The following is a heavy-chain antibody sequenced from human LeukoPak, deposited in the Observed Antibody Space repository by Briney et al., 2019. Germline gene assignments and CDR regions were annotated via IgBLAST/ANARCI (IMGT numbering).Heavy chain of an antibody. Sequence: ASVKVSCKASGYTFTGYYMHWVRQAPGQGLEWMGWINPNSGGTNYAQKFQGRVTTTRDTSISTAYMELSRLRSDDTAVHYCARESTDYGSDDYFDYWGQGTLVTVSS. V-gene: IGHV1-2*02. D-gene: IGHD4-17*01. CDR3: ARESTDYGSDDYFDY. CDR1: GYTFTGYY. CDR2: INPNSGGT. J-gene: IGHJ4*02.